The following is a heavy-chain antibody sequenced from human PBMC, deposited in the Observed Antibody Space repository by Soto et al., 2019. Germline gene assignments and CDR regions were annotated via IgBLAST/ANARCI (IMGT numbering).Heavy chain of an antibody. CDR3: AKATATGGGAFDI. Sequence: LSLSCAASGFTSRSYDMSWVRQAPGKGLEWVSTILVGGSTHYPDSVKGRFTISRDNSKNTVFLQMNSLTAGDTAVYYCAKATATGGGAFDICGQGTMVTVSS. V-gene: IGHV3-23*01. J-gene: IGHJ3*02. D-gene: IGHD2-8*02. CDR2: ILVGGST. CDR1: GFTSRSYD.